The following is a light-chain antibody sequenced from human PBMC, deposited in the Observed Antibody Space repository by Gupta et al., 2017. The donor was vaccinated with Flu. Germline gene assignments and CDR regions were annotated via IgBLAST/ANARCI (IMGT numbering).Light chain of an antibody. Sequence: SPSSLSASVGDRVTITCQASQDISDYLNWFQQKPGEAPKLLIYDASNLETGVPSRFSGSGSGTDFTFTINSLQPEDTATYYCQQYDDPLTFGGGTKVEI. CDR3: QQYDDPLT. CDR1: QDISDY. CDR2: DAS. V-gene: IGKV1-33*01. J-gene: IGKJ4*01.